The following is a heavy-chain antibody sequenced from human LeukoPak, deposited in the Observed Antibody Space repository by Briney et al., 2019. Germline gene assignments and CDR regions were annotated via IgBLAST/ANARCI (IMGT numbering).Heavy chain of an antibody. V-gene: IGHV3-7*01. CDR2: VNRDGSET. CDR1: GFALSSHW. J-gene: IGHJ6*02. CDR3: ARDPRFLEWLFPDV. D-gene: IGHD3-3*01. Sequence: GGSLRLSCAASGFALSSHWMTWVRQVPGRGPEWVANVNRDGSETYYLDSVKGRFTISKDNAKNSLYLQMNSLRAEDTAVYYCARDPRFLEWLFPDVWGQGTTVTVSS.